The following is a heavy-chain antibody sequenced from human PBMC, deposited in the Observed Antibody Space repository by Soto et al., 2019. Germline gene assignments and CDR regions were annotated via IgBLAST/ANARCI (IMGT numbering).Heavy chain of an antibody. CDR2: IYYSGST. CDR3: ARLRTIFFSRAERNDFWSGYPAIGMDV. V-gene: IGHV4-59*01. Sequence: QVQLQESSPGLVKPSETLSLTCTVSGGSISSYYWSWIRQPPGKGLEWIGYIYYSGSTNYNPSLKSRVTISVDTSKNQFSLKLSSVTAAETAVYYCARLRTIFFSRAERNDFWSGYPAIGMDVWGQGTTVTVSS. D-gene: IGHD3-3*01. CDR1: GGSISSYY. J-gene: IGHJ6*02.